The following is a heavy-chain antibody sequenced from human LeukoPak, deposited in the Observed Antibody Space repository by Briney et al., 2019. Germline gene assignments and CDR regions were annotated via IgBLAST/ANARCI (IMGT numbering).Heavy chain of an antibody. Sequence: GESLKISCKGSGSLFATYWIGWVRQLHGKGLEWMGIIYPGDSDTRYSPSFQGQVTISADKSITTAYLQWSSLKASDSAMYYCARQGGSTSSYFDYWGQGTLVTVSS. CDR2: IYPGDSDT. CDR1: GSLFATYW. CDR3: ARQGGSTSSYFDY. V-gene: IGHV5-51*01. D-gene: IGHD6-6*01. J-gene: IGHJ4*02.